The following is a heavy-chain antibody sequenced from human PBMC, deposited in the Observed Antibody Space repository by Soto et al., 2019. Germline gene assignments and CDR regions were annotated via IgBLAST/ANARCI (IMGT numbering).Heavy chain of an antibody. V-gene: IGHV4-39*07. CDR1: GGSISSSSYY. D-gene: IGHD2-2*01. J-gene: IGHJ6*02. Sequence: SETLSVTCTVSGGSISSSSYYWGWIRQPPGKGLEWIGSIYYSGSTYYNPSLKSRVTISVDTSKNQFSLKLSSVTAADTAVYYCARDIVVVPALRDYYYYYGMDVWGQGTTVTVSS. CDR2: IYYSGST. CDR3: ARDIVVVPALRDYYYYYGMDV.